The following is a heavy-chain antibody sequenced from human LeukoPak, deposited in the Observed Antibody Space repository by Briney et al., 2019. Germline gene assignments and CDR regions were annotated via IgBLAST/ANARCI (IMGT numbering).Heavy chain of an antibody. D-gene: IGHD2-21*01. J-gene: IGHJ5*02. CDR2: IIPIFGTA. V-gene: IGHV1-69*05. Sequence: SVKVSCKASGGTFSSYAISWVRQAPGQGLEWMGGIIPIFGTANYAQKFQGRVTLTRDMSTSTDYLELSSLRSEDTAVYYCARDNSVRGEAWWFNPWGQGTLVTVSS. CDR1: GGTFSSYA. CDR3: ARDNSVRGEAWWFNP.